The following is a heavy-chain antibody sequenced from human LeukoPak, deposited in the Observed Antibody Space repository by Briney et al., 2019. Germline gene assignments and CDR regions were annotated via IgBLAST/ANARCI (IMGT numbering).Heavy chain of an antibody. Sequence: GGSLRLSCAASGFTFSSYSMNWVRQAPGKGLEWVSYISSSSSTIYYADSVKGRFTISRDNAKKSLYLQMNSLRDEDTAVYYCGRNPFWDEYYYVMDVWGQGTTVTVS. CDR1: GFTFSSYS. CDR3: GRNPFWDEYYYVMDV. D-gene: IGHD3-16*01. J-gene: IGHJ6*02. V-gene: IGHV3-48*02. CDR2: ISSSSSTI.